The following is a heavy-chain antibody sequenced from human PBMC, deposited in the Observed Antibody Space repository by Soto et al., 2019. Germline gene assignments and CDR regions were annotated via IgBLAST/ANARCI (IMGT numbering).Heavy chain of an antibody. J-gene: IGHJ4*01. CDR2: IYYSGGT. Sequence: GTLTLTCTVSGGSISSYSWSWVRQAPGKGLEWVGDIYYSGGTNYYPPLTSQVTITVHTSKNQCSRKLSSVTAADTAVYFCAWGVMRGVFVGEYYFDDWGQGTLVTVSS. CDR1: GGSISSYS. V-gene: IGHV4-59*01. D-gene: IGHD3-16*02. CDR3: AWGVMRGVFVGEYYFDD.